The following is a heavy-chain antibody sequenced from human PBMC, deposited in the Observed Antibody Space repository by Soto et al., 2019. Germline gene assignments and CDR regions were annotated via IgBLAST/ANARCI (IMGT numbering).Heavy chain of an antibody. CDR1: GFTFNSYA. CDR3: VRKYPGTRSFDY. Sequence: GGSLRLSCAASGFTFNSYAMNWVRQAPGKGLAWVSAIGTDGNTYYANSVKGRFTISRDNSRTTLYLQMNSLRVEDTALYYCVRKYPGTRSFDYWGQGTLVTVPQ. D-gene: IGHD2-2*01. J-gene: IGHJ4*01. CDR2: IGTDGNT. V-gene: IGHV3-23*01.